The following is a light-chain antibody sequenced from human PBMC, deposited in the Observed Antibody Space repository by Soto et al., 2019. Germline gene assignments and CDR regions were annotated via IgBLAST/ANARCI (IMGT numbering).Light chain of an antibody. CDR3: SSYRSSSTYVV. V-gene: IGLV2-14*01. CDR2: DVS. Sequence: QSALTQPASVSGSPGQSITISCTGTSSDVGGYNYVSWYQQHPGKAPKLMIYDVSNRPSGVSNRFSGSKSGNTASLTISGLQAEDEADYYCSSYRSSSTYVVFGGGTK. CDR1: SSDVGGYNY. J-gene: IGLJ2*01.